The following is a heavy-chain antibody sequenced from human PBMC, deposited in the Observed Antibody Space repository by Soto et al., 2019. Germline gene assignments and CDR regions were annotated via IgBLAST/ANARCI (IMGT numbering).Heavy chain of an antibody. V-gene: IGHV4-59*01. Sequence: PSETLSLTCTVPGGSISSYYWSWIRQPPGKGLEWIGYIYYSGSTNYNPSLKSRVTISVDTSKNQFSLKLSSVTAADTAVYYCARGTYYDFWSGMVSVAYWGQGTLVPVSS. CDR1: GGSISSYY. J-gene: IGHJ4*02. CDR3: ARGTYYDFWSGMVSVAY. CDR2: IYYSGST. D-gene: IGHD3-3*01.